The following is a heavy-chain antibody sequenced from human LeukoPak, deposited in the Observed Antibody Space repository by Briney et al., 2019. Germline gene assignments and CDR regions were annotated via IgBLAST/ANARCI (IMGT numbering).Heavy chain of an antibody. CDR1: GFTFSNFA. J-gene: IGHJ3*02. V-gene: IGHV3-30*04. Sequence: PGRSLRLSCAASGFTFSNFAMHWVRQAPGKGLEWVAVISYDGSIKYYADSVKGRFTISRDNSKNTLYLQMNSLRAEDTAVYYCARGDMTTVTTRWAFDIWGQGSMVTVSS. CDR3: ARGDMTTVTTRWAFDI. D-gene: IGHD4-17*01. CDR2: ISYDGSIK.